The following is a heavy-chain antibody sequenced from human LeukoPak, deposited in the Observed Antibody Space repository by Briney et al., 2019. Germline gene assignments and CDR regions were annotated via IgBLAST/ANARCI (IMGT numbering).Heavy chain of an antibody. D-gene: IGHD3-22*01. V-gene: IGHV3-23*01. CDR2: VTSSGGNT. CDR1: GFTFSSYE. Sequence: PGGSLRLSYAASGFTFSSYEMSWVRPAPGKGLEWVSTVTSSGGNTYYADSVMGRFTISRDNSKNTLYLQMNSLRAEDTAVYYCAKARQYYDSDYWGQGTLVTVSS. CDR3: AKARQYYDSDY. J-gene: IGHJ4*02.